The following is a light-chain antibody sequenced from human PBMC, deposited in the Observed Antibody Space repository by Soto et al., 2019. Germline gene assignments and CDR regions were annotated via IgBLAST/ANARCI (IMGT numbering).Light chain of an antibody. J-gene: IGKJ1*01. V-gene: IGKV3-20*01. CDR3: HQYGSSPRT. CDR1: QTVSSSN. Sequence: EIVLTQSPGTLSLSPGERATLSCRASQTVSSSNLAWYQQKPGQAPKVLIYGASSRATGIPDRFSGSGSGTDFTLTISRLEPEDFAVYYCHQYGSSPRTFGKGTKVQIK. CDR2: GAS.